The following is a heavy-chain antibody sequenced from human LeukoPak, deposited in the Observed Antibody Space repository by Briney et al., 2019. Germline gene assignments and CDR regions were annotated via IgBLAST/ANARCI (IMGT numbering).Heavy chain of an antibody. CDR2: ISSSGHRT. D-gene: IGHD6-13*01. V-gene: IGHV3-23*01. CDR3: AKVLSQGYPNSWTNWFDS. CDR1: GFTFSNYA. J-gene: IGHJ5*01. Sequence: GGSLRLSCAAYGFTFSNYAMNWVRQAPGKGPEWVSAISSSGHRTFYAASVEGRFTVSRDNSKSMLYLQMCGLRAEDTAVYSCAKVLSQGYPNSWTNWFDSWGQGALVTVSS.